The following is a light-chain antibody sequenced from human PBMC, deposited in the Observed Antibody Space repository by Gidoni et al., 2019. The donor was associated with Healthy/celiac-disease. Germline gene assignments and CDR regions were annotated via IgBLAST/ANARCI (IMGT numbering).Light chain of an antibody. Sequence: NFMLTQPHSVCESPGKTVPISCTRSSGSLASNYVQWYQQRPGSAPTTVIYEDNQTPSGVPDRFSGSIDSSSNSASLTISGLKTEDEADYYCQSYDSSNHVVFGGGTKLTVL. CDR3: QSYDSSNHVV. CDR2: EDN. J-gene: IGLJ2*01. CDR1: SGSLASNY. V-gene: IGLV6-57*03.